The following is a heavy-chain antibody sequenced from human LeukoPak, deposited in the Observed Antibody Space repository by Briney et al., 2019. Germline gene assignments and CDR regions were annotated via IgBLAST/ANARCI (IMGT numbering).Heavy chain of an antibody. CDR1: GYTFTSYG. V-gene: IGHV1-69*13. CDR2: IIPIFGTA. CDR3: ARNSGENDAFDI. Sequence: SVKVSCKASGYTFTSYGISWVRQAPGQGLEWMGGIIPIFGTANYAQKFQGRVTITADESTSTAYMELSSLRSEDTAVYYCARNSGENDAFDIWGQGTMVTVSS. J-gene: IGHJ3*02. D-gene: IGHD1-26*01.